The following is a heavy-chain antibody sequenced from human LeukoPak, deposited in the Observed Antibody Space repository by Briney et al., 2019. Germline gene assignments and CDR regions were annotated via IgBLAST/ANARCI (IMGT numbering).Heavy chain of an antibody. CDR2: IYYSGST. Sequence: SETCPSPAPSLVAPSAVVVTTGAGSARPPGKGLEWIGSIYYSGSTYYNPSLKSRVTISVDTSKNQFSLKLSSVTAADTAVYYCARLHSGDAFDIWGQGTMVTVSS. V-gene: IGHV4-39*01. CDR1: VAPSAVVVTT. D-gene: IGHD7-27*01. CDR3: ARLHSGDAFDI. J-gene: IGHJ3*02.